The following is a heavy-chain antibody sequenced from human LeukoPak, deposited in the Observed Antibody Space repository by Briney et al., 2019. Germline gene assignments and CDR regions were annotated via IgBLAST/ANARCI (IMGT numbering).Heavy chain of an antibody. CDR2: ISGSGGST. CDR3: AKDTGIDYGDYIA. D-gene: IGHD4-17*01. Sequence: GGSLRLSCAASGFTFSSYAMTWVRQAPDKGLEWVSAISGSGGSTYYADSVKGRFTISRDNSKNTLYLQMNSLRAEDTAVYYCAKDTGIDYGDYIAWGQGTLVTVSS. J-gene: IGHJ4*02. CDR1: GFTFSSYA. V-gene: IGHV3-23*01.